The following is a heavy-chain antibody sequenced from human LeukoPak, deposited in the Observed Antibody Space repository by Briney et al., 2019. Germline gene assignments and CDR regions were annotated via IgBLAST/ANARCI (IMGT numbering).Heavy chain of an antibody. J-gene: IGHJ4*02. D-gene: IGHD3-22*01. CDR2: ISWNSGSI. V-gene: IGHV3-9*01. Sequence: GGSLRLSCAASGFTVSSLAMHWVRQAPGKGLEWVSGISWNSGSIGYADSVKGRFTISRDNAKNSLYLQMNSLRAEDTALYYCAKDLHYDSSGSNFDYWGQGTLVTVSS. CDR3: AKDLHYDSSGSNFDY. CDR1: GFTVSSLA.